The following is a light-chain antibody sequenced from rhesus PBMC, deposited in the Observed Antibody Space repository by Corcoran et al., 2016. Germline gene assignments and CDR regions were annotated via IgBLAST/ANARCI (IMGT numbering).Light chain of an antibody. CDR3: QHGYGTPFT. CDR2: KAS. V-gene: IGKV1-74*01. Sequence: DIQMTQSPSSLSASVGDRVTITCRASENVNNYLNWYQQKPGKAPKLLIYKASTLQSGVPSRFSGSGTGNDYTFTISSLQHEDVATYYCQHGYGTPFTFGPGTKLDIK. CDR1: ENVNNY. J-gene: IGKJ3*01.